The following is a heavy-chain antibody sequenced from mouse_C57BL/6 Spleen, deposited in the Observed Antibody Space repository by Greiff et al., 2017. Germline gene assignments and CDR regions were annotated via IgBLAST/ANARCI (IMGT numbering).Heavy chain of an antibody. J-gene: IGHJ1*03. CDR1: GYTFTSYW. CDR2: IHPNSGST. CDR3: AREHYGSSHWYFDV. D-gene: IGHD1-1*01. Sequence: QVQLQQPGAELVKPGASVKLSCKASGYTFTSYWMHWVKQRPGQGLEWIGMIHPNSGSTNYNEKFKSKATLTVEKSSSTAYMQLSSLTSEDSAVYYCAREHYGSSHWYFDVWGTGTTVTVSS. V-gene: IGHV1-64*01.